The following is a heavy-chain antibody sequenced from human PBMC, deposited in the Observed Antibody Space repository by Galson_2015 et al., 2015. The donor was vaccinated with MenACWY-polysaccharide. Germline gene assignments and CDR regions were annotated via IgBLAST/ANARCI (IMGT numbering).Heavy chain of an antibody. D-gene: IGHD5-12*01. V-gene: IGHV4-61*02. CDR1: GGSISTGSSY. Sequence: TLSLTCSVSGGSISTGSSYWSWIRQPAGKGLEWIGRIHSRGSTAYCPSLKSRVTISTDTSRNQLSLKLSSVTAADTAVYYCARSLGYSDSAFDNGRDVDRRFDPWGQGTLVTVSS. CDR2: IHSRGST. J-gene: IGHJ5*02. CDR3: ARSLGYSDSAFDNGRDVDRRFDP.